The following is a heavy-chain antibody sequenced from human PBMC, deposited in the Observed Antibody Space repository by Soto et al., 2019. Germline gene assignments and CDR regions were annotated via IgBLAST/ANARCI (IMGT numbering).Heavy chain of an antibody. CDR1: GGTFSSYA. Sequence: QVQLVQSGAEVKKPGSSVKVSCKASGGTFSSYAISWVRQAPGQGLEWMGGIIPIFGTANYAQKFQGRVTITADESTSTAYMELSSLRSEDTAVYYCAETSDDYSNYNYYYYGMDVWGQGATVTVSS. J-gene: IGHJ6*02. CDR3: AETSDDYSNYNYYYYGMDV. D-gene: IGHD4-4*01. CDR2: IIPIFGTA. V-gene: IGHV1-69*01.